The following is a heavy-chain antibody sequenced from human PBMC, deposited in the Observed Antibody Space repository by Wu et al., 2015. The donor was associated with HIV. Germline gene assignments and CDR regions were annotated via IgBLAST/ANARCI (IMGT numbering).Heavy chain of an antibody. V-gene: IGHV1-2*02. J-gene: IGHJ4*02. D-gene: IGHD3-3*01. CDR2: ISPKNGDT. CDR3: ARSDYANYEFWSGYPDS. CDR1: GYTFTVYH. Sequence: QVQVVQSGAEVRQPGASVRISCKASGYTFTVYHIHWVRQAPGQGLEWMGWISPKNGDTNYAQKFQGRVTMTRDTSISTAYMELSRVRPDDTAVYFCARSDYANYEFWSGYPDSWDQGTLITVSS.